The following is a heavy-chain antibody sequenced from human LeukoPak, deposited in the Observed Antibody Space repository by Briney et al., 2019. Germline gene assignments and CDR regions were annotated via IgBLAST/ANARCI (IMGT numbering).Heavy chain of an antibody. CDR3: ARRAYYYDSSGYYPDY. CDR2: IYPGDSDT. Sequence: GESLKISCKGSGYSFTSYWIGWVRQMPGKGLEWMGIIYPGDSDTRYSPSFQGQVTISADKSISTAYLQWCSLKASDTAMYYCARRAYYYDSSGYYPDYWGQGTLVTVSS. V-gene: IGHV5-51*01. J-gene: IGHJ4*02. D-gene: IGHD3-22*01. CDR1: GYSFTSYW.